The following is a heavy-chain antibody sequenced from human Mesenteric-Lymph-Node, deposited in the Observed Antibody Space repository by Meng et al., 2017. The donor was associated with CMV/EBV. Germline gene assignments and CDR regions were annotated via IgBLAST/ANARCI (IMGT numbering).Heavy chain of an antibody. CDR1: GHTFTSYY. J-gene: IGHJ4*02. D-gene: IGHD3-3*01. V-gene: IGHV1-46*01. CDR3: ARPNYDFWSGYIAVQGKNPLGY. Sequence: ASEKVSCKASGHTFTSYYMHWVRQAPGQGLEWMGIINPSGGSTSYAQKFQGRVTMTRDTSTSTVYMELSSLRSEDTAVYYCARPNYDFWSGYIAVQGKNPLGYWGQGTLVTVSS. CDR2: INPSGGST.